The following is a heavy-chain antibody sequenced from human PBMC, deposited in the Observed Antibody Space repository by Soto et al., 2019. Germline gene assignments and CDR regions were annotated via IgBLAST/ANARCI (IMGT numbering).Heavy chain of an antibody. D-gene: IGHD2-15*01. V-gene: IGHV5-51*01. J-gene: IGHJ4*02. CDR3: ARRHCSGGGCYLDY. Sequence: PGESLKISCKGSGYSFTNYWIGWVRQMPGKGLEWMGIIYPGNSDTRYSPSFQGQATISADKSISTAYLQWSSLKASDTAMFYCARRHCSGGGCYLDYWGQGALVTVSS. CDR2: IYPGNSDT. CDR1: GYSFTNYW.